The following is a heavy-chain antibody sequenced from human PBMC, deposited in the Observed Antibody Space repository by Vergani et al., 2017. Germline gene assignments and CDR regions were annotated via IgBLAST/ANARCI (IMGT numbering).Heavy chain of an antibody. V-gene: IGHV4-39*01. J-gene: IGHJ3*02. D-gene: IGHD3-10*01. Sequence: QLQLQESGPGLVKPSETLSLTCTVSGGPISSSSYYWGWTRQPPGKGLEWIGCIYYSGDTYHNPSLKSRVTISVDTSKNQFSLKLSSVTAADTAVYFCARHSTGSYCGTRGAFDIWGQGTMVTVSS. CDR3: ARHSTGSYCGTRGAFDI. CDR1: GGPISSSSYY. CDR2: IYYSGDT.